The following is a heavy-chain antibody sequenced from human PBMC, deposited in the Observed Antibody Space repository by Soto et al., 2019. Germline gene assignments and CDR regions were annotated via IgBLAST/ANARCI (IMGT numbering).Heavy chain of an antibody. CDR3: ARGDCTNGVCYARFDP. CDR1: GGTFSSYA. CDR2: IIPIFGTA. J-gene: IGHJ5*02. V-gene: IGHV1-69*12. Sequence: QVQLVQSGAEVKKPGSSVKVSCKASGGTFSSYAISWVRQAPGQGLEWMGGIIPIFGTANYAQKFQGRVTIPADESTSTAYRGLSSLRAEDTAVYYCARGDCTNGVCYARFDPWGQGTLVTVSS. D-gene: IGHD2-8*01.